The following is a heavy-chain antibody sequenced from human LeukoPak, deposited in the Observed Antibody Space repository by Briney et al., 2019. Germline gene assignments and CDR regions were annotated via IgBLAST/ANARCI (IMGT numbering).Heavy chain of an antibody. D-gene: IGHD6-13*01. Sequence: SETLSLTCAVSSGSISSGGYSWSWIRQPPGKGLEWIGYIYHSGSTYYNPSLKSRVTISVDRSKNQFSLKLSSVTAADTAVYYCARASGIAAAHWFDPWGQGTLVTVSS. J-gene: IGHJ5*02. CDR3: ARASGIAAAHWFDP. V-gene: IGHV4-30-2*01. CDR2: IYHSGST. CDR1: SGSISSGGYS.